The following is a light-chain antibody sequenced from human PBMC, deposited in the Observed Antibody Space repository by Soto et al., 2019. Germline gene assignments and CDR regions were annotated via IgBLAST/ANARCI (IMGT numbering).Light chain of an antibody. CDR2: WAS. CDR3: QQYYGVVPG. Sequence: DIVMTQSPNSLAVSLGERATINCKASQSVLSSSNSKNYLAWFQQKPGQPPKMLIAWASTRESGVPDRFSGSGSGTDFTLTIISLQAEDVAVYYCQQYYGVVPGFGQGTKVEIK. CDR1: QSVLSSSNSKNY. J-gene: IGKJ1*01. V-gene: IGKV4-1*01.